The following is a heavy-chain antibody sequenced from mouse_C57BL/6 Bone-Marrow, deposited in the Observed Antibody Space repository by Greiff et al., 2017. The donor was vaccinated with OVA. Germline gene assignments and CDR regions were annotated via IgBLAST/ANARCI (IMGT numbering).Heavy chain of an antibody. CDR2: IYPRSGNT. V-gene: IGHV1-81*01. Sequence: VQLQQSGAELARPGASVKLSCKASGYTFTSYGISWVKQCTGQGLEWIGEIYPRSGNTYYNEKFTGKATLTADKYSSTAYMERRSLTAEDSADYFSARGGWCFDYWGQGTTLTVSS. D-gene: IGHD3-3*01. J-gene: IGHJ2*01. CDR3: ARGGWCFDY. CDR1: GYTFTSYG.